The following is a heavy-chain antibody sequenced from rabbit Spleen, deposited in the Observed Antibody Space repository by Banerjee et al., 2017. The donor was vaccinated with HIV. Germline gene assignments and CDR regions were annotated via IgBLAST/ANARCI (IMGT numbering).Heavy chain of an antibody. CDR2: IAAGASGST. V-gene: IGHV1S45*01. D-gene: IGHD6-1*01. Sequence: QEQLTETGGGLVQPGGSLTLSCKASGFSFSRSYWICWVRQAPGKGLEWIACIAAGASGSTYYARWAKGRFTISKTSSTTVTLQMTSLTAADTATYFCARDLVGVIGYAAMWGQGTLVTVS. CDR1: GFSFSRSYW. J-gene: IGHJ4*01. CDR3: ARDLVGVIGYAAM.